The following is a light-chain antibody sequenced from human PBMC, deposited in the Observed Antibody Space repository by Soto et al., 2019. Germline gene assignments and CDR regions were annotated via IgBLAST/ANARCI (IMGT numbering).Light chain of an antibody. CDR3: QQYDDITALT. CDR2: DVS. CDR1: QDINRR. Sequence: DIQMTQSPSSLSASVGDRVTITCQASQDINRRLNWYQQKPGKAPKLLIYDVSNLQTGVPSRFSGSGSASEFTLTISSLQPEDFATYCCQQYDDITALTFGGGTNVE. V-gene: IGKV1-33*01. J-gene: IGKJ4*01.